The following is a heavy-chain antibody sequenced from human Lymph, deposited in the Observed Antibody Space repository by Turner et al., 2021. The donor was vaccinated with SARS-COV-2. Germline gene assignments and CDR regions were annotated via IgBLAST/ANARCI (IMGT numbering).Heavy chain of an antibody. CDR2: ISGSGGNT. Sequence: EVQLLESGGGLVQPGRSLRLSCAASGFTFSSYAMSWVRQAPGKGLEWLSAISGSGGNTYYADPVKGRFTVSRDNSKNTMYLQMNSLRADDTAVYYCAKDPNWYVLSAVDYWGQGTLVTVSS. CDR3: AKDPNWYVLSAVDY. J-gene: IGHJ4*02. CDR1: GFTFSSYA. D-gene: IGHD1-1*01. V-gene: IGHV3-23*01.